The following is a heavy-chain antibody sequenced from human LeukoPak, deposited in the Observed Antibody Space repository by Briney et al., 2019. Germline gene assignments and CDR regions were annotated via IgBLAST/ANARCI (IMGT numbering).Heavy chain of an antibody. V-gene: IGHV3-11*05. J-gene: IGHJ4*02. CDR2: IGRRGTYT. CDR3: ATGHSSFDF. Sequence: PGGSLLLSCAASGFTFSGYYMSGIRQAPGKGLEWVYSIGRRGTYTNYADSVRGPFTISRDNAKNSLYLQMSTLRAEDSAVYYCATGHSSFDFWGQGTLVTVSS. CDR1: GFTFSGYY. D-gene: IGHD2-21*01.